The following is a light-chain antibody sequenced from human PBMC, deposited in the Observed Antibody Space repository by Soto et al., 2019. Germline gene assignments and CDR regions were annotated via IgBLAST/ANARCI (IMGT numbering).Light chain of an antibody. V-gene: IGKV3-15*01. CDR1: QSVSSSY. CDR2: DTS. J-gene: IGKJ4*01. Sequence: ENVLTQSPGTLSLSPGERATLSCRASQSVSSSYLAWYQQKPGQAPRLLIYDTSTRATGVPARFSGSRSGTEFTLTINSLQSEDFAVYYCQRYNNWPLTFGGGTKVESK. CDR3: QRYNNWPLT.